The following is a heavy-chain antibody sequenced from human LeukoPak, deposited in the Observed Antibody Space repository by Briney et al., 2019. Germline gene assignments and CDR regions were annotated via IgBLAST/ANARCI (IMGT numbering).Heavy chain of an antibody. CDR1: GFTFSSYA. Sequence: GGSLRLSCAASGFTFSSYAMSWVRQAPGKGLEWVSAISGSGANTYFADSVKGRFTISRDNSKNTLYLQMNSLRAEDTAVYYCARNLPAADYWGQGTLVTVSS. J-gene: IGHJ4*02. D-gene: IGHD2-2*01. CDR2: ISGSGANT. V-gene: IGHV3-23*01. CDR3: ARNLPAADY.